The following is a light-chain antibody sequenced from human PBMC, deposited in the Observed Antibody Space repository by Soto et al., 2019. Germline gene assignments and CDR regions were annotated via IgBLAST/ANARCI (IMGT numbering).Light chain of an antibody. CDR1: SSNIGSNT. V-gene: IGLV1-44*01. CDR2: NNN. J-gene: IGLJ1*01. CDR3: AAWDDSLNGLV. Sequence: QSVLTQPPSASGTPGQRVTISCSGSSSNIGSNTVNWYQQLPGTAPKLLIYNNNQRPSGVPDRFSVSKSGISASLAISGLESEDESDYYCAAWDDSLNGLVFGTGTKLTVL.